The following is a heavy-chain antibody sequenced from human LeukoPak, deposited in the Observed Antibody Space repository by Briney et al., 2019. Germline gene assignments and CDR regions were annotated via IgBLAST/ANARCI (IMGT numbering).Heavy chain of an antibody. D-gene: IGHD2-2*01. CDR2: INPNSGGT. J-gene: IGHJ6*03. Sequence: ASVKVSCKASGYTFTGYYMHWVRQAPGQGLEWMGWINPNSGGTNYAQKFQGRVTMTSDTSISTAYMELSSLRSEDTAVYYCASGPFGVVPAAMPSNYYYMDVWGKGTTVTISS. CDR1: GYTFTGYY. CDR3: ASGPFGVVPAAMPSNYYYMDV. V-gene: IGHV1-2*02.